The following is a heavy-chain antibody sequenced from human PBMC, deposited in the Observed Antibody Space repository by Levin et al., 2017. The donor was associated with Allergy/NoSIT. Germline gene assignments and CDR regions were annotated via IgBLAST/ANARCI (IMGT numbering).Heavy chain of an antibody. Sequence: WASVKVSCKASGYTFTGYYMHWVRQAPGQGLEWMGWINPNSGGTNYAQKFQGRVTMTRDTSISTAYMELSRLRSDDTAVYYCARDVLLTGSGIDYWGQGTLVTVSS. D-gene: IGHD3-10*01. V-gene: IGHV1-2*02. CDR3: ARDVLLTGSGIDY. CDR2: INPNSGGT. J-gene: IGHJ4*02. CDR1: GYTFTGYY.